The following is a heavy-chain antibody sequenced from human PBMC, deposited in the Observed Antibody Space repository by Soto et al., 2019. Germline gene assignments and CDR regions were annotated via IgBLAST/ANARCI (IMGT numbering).Heavy chain of an antibody. CDR3: ARAPVAFDC. D-gene: IGHD2-21*01. Sequence: QVQLVESGGGIVQPGRSLRLSCEASGFAFYTYAMHWVRQAPGKGLEWVAAISYDGSKTYYADFVKGRFTISRDNSKNALSVQMNSLRGDDAAIYYCARAPVAFDCWGQGTLGTVS. CDR2: ISYDGSKT. CDR1: GFAFYTYA. J-gene: IGHJ4*02. V-gene: IGHV3-30-3*01.